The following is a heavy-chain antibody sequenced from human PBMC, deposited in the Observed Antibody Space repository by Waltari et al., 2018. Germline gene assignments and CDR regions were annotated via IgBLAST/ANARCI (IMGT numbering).Heavy chain of an antibody. CDR2: IWYDGSNK. D-gene: IGHD6-6*01. CDR3: ARDRERKQLVHLPDY. CDR1: GFTFSSYG. V-gene: IGHV3-33*01. Sequence: QVQLVESGGGVVQPGRSLRLSCAASGFTFSSYGMHWVRQAPGKGLEWVAVIWYDGSNKYYADSVKGRFTISRDNSKNTLYLQMNSLRAEDTAVYYCARDRERKQLVHLPDYWGQGTLVTVSS. J-gene: IGHJ4*02.